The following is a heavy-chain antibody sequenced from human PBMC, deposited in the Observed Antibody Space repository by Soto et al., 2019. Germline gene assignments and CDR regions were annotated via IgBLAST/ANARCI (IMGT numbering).Heavy chain of an antibody. J-gene: IGHJ4*02. CDR2: ISWNSGSI. CDR3: AKDSGSGWYSEYYFDY. V-gene: IGHV3-9*01. Sequence: GGSLRLSCAASGFTFDDYAMHWVRQAPGKGLEWVSGISWNSGSIGYADSVKGRFTISRDNAKNSLYLQMNSLRAEDTALYYCAKDSGSGWYSEYYFDYWGQGTLVTVSS. D-gene: IGHD6-19*01. CDR1: GFTFDDYA.